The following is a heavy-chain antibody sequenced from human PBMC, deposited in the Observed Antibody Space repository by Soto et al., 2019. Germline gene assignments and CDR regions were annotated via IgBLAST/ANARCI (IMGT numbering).Heavy chain of an antibody. CDR1: GFTFSTYA. CDR3: AKEVLAAPCHHFDS. V-gene: IGHV3-23*01. CDR2: ISGGGGST. Sequence: GSRRLACVVAGFTFSTYAMTWVRQAPGKGLEWVSVISGGGGSTYYADSVKGRSTISRDNSKNTLYLQMNNLRAEDTAIYYCAKEVLAAPCHHFDSWGQGTLVTVSS. J-gene: IGHJ4*02. D-gene: IGHD6-13*01.